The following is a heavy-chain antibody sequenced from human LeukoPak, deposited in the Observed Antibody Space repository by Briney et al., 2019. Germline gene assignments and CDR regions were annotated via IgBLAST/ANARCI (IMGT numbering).Heavy chain of an antibody. CDR1: GFTVSSNY. CDR2: IYSGGST. CDR3: ARDHIVVVPAEHSYDYYYYGMDV. D-gene: IGHD2-2*01. Sequence: GGSLRLSCAASGFTVSSNYMSWVRQAPGKGLEWVSVIYSGGSTYYADSVKGRFTISRDNSKNTLYLQMNSLRAEDTAVYYCARDHIVVVPAEHSYDYYYYGMDVWGQGTTVTVSS. V-gene: IGHV3-66*02. J-gene: IGHJ6*02.